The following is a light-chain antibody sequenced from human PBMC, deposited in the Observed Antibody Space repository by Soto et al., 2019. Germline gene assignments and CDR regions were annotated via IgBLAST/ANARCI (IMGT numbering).Light chain of an antibody. J-gene: IGKJ5*01. CDR3: QQYGNWPPIT. CDR2: DSS. Sequence: EVVMTQSPATLSVSPGERATLSCRASQSVTRHLAWYQHKPGQAPRLLIYDSSTRAADIPARFSGSGSGTEFTLTISSLQSEDFAVYYCQQYGNWPPITFGQGTRLETK. CDR1: QSVTRH. V-gene: IGKV3-15*01.